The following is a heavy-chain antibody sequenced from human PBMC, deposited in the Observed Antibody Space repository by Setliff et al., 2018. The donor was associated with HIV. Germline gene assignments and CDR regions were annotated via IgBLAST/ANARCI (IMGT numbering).Heavy chain of an antibody. V-gene: IGHV1-18*01. CDR3: VRLTADRTNYYYYMDV. CDR1: GYSLSTYA. CDR2: IDSNNGNR. Sequence: VSCKASGYSLSTYAISWVRQAPGQGLEWMGWIDSNNGNRNFAQKFRGRVTMTTDISTNTAYMEVRSLSFDDTAVYYCVRLTADRTNYYYYMDVWGKGTTGTVSS. J-gene: IGHJ6*03. D-gene: IGHD2-8*01.